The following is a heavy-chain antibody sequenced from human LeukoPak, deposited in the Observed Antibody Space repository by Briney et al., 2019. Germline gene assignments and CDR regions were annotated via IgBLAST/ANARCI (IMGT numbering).Heavy chain of an antibody. V-gene: IGHV4-59*11. CDR1: GGSTSDPY. Sequence: KPSETLSLTCTVSGGSTSDPYWTWIRQPPGKGLEWIGFVFHTGNTDYNPSLKSRVTISLDTSKNKFFLILSSVTAADTAVYYCARDVRAGDGYNYDYWGQGTLVTVSS. CDR2: VFHTGNT. D-gene: IGHD5-24*01. CDR3: ARDVRAGDGYNYDY. J-gene: IGHJ4*02.